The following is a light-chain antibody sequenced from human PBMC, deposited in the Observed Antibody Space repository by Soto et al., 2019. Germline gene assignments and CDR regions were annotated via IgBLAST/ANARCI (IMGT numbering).Light chain of an antibody. CDR3: QQYDHWWT. Sequence: EIVLTQSPATLSLSPGARATLSCRASQSVRSSLAWYQQKPGQPPRLLIYRASTRATGVPARFSGSGSGTEFTLTISSLQSEDFAVYYCQQYDHWWTFGQGTKVDIK. V-gene: IGKV3-15*01. CDR2: RAS. J-gene: IGKJ1*01. CDR1: QSVRSS.